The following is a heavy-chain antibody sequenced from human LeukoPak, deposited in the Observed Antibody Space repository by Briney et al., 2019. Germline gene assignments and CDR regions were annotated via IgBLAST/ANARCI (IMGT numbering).Heavy chain of an antibody. Sequence: GSLRLSCAASGFTFSSYDMTWVRQASGKGLEWIGEINHSGSTNYNPSLKSRVTISVDTSKNQFSLKLSSVTAADTAVYYCARGRIAARPGGYNWFDPWGQGTLVTVSS. CDR2: INHSGST. V-gene: IGHV4-34*01. J-gene: IGHJ5*02. CDR3: ARGRIAARPGGYNWFDP. D-gene: IGHD6-13*01. CDR1: GFTFSSYD.